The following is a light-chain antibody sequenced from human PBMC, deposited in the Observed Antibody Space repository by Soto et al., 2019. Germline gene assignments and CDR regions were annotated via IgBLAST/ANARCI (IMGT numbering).Light chain of an antibody. CDR1: QSVSSRY. CDR3: QQYDTSPPGYT. V-gene: IGKV3-20*01. Sequence: DIVLTQSPGTLSLSPGERATLSCRTSQSVSSRYLVWYQQKPGQAPRLLIYGASNRATGIQDRFSGSGSGTDFTLTIGRLEPEDFAVYYCQQYDTSPPGYTFGQGTKLEIK. CDR2: GAS. J-gene: IGKJ2*01.